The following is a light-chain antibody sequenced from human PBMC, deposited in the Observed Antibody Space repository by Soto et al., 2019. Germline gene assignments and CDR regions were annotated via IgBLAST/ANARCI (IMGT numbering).Light chain of an antibody. V-gene: IGLV2-14*01. Sequence: QSALTQPPSVSGSPGQSIAISCTGTSSDVGGYNYVSWYQQHPGKAPKLMIHEVSNRPSGVSDRFSGSKSGNTASLTISGLQADDEADYYCSSHTSYSTRVFGTGTKLTVL. CDR2: EVS. CDR1: SSDVGGYNY. J-gene: IGLJ1*01. CDR3: SSHTSYSTRV.